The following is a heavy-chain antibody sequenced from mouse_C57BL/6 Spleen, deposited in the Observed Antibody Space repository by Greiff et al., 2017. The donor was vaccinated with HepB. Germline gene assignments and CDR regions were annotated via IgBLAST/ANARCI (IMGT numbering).Heavy chain of an antibody. CDR2: IYPGSGST. J-gene: IGHJ1*03. D-gene: IGHD1-1*01. Sequence: QVQLKQPGAELVKPGASVKMSCKASGYTFTSYWITWVKQRPGQGLEWIGDIYPGSGSTNYNEKFKSKATLTVDTSSSTAYMQLSSLTSEDSAVYYCEGSSYGYFDVWGTGTTVTVSS. V-gene: IGHV1-55*01. CDR1: GYTFTSYW. CDR3: EGSSYGYFDV.